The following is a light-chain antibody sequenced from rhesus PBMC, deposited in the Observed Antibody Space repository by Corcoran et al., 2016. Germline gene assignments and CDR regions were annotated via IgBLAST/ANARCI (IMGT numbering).Light chain of an antibody. V-gene: IGKV1-74*01. CDR3: QLSYGTPFT. CDR1: ENANNY. Sequence: DIQMTQSPSSLFASVEDRVTITCRASENANNYVHWHQQKPGNAPKLLIYAAFTLQNGDPSRSSGRGSGTDYTFTISSLQPEDCATYYCQLSYGTPFTFGPGTKLDIK. CDR2: AAF. J-gene: IGKJ3*01.